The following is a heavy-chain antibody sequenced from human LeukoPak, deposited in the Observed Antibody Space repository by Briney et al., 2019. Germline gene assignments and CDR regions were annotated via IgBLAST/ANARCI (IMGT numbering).Heavy chain of an antibody. CDR1: GFTVSSNY. J-gene: IGHJ4*02. V-gene: IGHV3-66*04. D-gene: IGHD4-11*01. CDR3: ARLSLQYYFDY. Sequence: GGSLRLSCAASGFTVSSNYMSWVRQAPGKGLEWVSVIYSGGSTYYADSVKGRFTISRDNSKNTLYLQMNSLRAEDTAVYYCARLSLQYYFDYWGQGTLVTVSS. CDR2: IYSGGST.